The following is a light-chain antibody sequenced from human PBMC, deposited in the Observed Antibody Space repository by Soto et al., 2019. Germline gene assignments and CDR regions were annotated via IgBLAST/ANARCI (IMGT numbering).Light chain of an antibody. Sequence: DIQMNQYPSTLSGSLGDRATITSRASQTISSWLAWYQQRQGKAPKLLIYKASTLKSGVPSRFRGSGSWTECTLPISRLQPDDFETDYCQHYNSYSEAFGQGTKVDI. J-gene: IGKJ1*01. V-gene: IGKV1-5*03. CDR1: QTISSW. CDR2: KAS. CDR3: QHYNSYSEA.